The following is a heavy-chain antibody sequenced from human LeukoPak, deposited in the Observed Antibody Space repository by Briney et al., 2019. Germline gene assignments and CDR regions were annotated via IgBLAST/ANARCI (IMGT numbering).Heavy chain of an antibody. CDR2: INWNGGST. J-gene: IGHJ4*02. D-gene: IGHD4/OR15-4a*01. V-gene: IGHV3-20*04. CDR1: GFTFSSYW. CDR3: ARVHGAYPFDY. Sequence: PGGSLRLSCAASGFTFSSYWMSWVRQAPGKGLEWVSGINWNGGSTGYADSVKGRFTISRDNAKNSLYLQMNSLRAEDTAVYYCARVHGAYPFDYWGQGTLVTVSS.